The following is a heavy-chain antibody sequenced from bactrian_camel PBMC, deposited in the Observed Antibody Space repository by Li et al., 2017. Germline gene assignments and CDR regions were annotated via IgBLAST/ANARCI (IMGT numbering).Heavy chain of an antibody. CDR3: AAQGGSWYSCLMAAYSY. Sequence: HVQLVESGGGSVQAGGSLRLSCAASGYTYSSYCMGWFRQAPGKEREGVAVIDSDGLAKYADSVKGRFTISQDNAKNTLYLQMNSLKPEDSAMYYCAAQGGSWYSCLMAAYSYWGQGTQVTVS. V-gene: IGHV3S55*01. J-gene: IGHJ4*01. CDR1: GYTYSSYC. CDR2: IDSDGLA. D-gene: IGHD6*01.